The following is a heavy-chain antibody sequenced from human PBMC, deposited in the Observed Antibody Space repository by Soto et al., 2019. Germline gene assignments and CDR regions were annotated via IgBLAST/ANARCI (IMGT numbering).Heavy chain of an antibody. CDR3: VRYPRSVGGSYRPDY. V-gene: IGHV3-74*02. J-gene: IGHJ4*02. D-gene: IGHD3-16*02. CDR2: INSDGSIT. Sequence: VQLVESGGGVVQPGRSLRLSCAASGFTFSSYWMHWVRQVPEKGLVWVSRINSDGSITNYADAVKGRFTISRDNVKNTLYLQMNSLRAEDTAVYYCVRYPRSVGGSYRPDYWGQGTLVTVSS. CDR1: GFTFSSYW.